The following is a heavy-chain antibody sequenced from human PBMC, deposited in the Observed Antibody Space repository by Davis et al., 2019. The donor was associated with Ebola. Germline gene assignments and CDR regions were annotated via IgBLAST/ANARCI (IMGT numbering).Heavy chain of an antibody. CDR3: ARGHSSGWFYSYGMDV. J-gene: IGHJ6*02. V-gene: IGHV4-61*08. CDR2: IYYSGST. D-gene: IGHD6-19*01. Sequence: SETLSLTCTVSGGSVSSGGYYWNWIRQSPGKGLEWIGYIYYSGSTNYNPSLKSRVTISVDTSKNQFSLKVSSVTAADTAVYYCARGHSSGWFYSYGMDVWGQGTTVTVSS. CDR1: GGSVSSGGYY.